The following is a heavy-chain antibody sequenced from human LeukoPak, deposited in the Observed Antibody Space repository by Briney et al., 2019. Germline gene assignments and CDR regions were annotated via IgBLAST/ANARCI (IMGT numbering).Heavy chain of an antibody. D-gene: IGHD3-16*02. CDR3: ARLRGSYRSAFDI. J-gene: IGHJ3*02. CDR1: GYSFISYW. CDR2: IFSGDSDT. V-gene: IGHV5-51*01. Sequence: GESLKISCKGSGYSFISYWIGWVRPMPGKGLESMGIIFSGDSDTRYSPSFQGQVTISADKAISTAYLQWSSLRASDTAMYYCARLRGSYRSAFDIWGQGTMVTVSS.